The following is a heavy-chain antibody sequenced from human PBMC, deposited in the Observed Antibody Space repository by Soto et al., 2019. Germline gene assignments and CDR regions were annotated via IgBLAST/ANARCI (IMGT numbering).Heavy chain of an antibody. CDR3: ARGLSIAAHYFDY. Sequence: SETLSLTCAVYGGSFSGYYWSLIRQPPGKGLEWIGEINHSGSTNYNPSLKSRVTISVDTSKNQFSLKLSSVTAADTAVYYCARGLSIAAHYFDYWGQGTLVTVSS. J-gene: IGHJ4*02. V-gene: IGHV4-34*01. CDR2: INHSGST. D-gene: IGHD6-6*01. CDR1: GGSFSGYY.